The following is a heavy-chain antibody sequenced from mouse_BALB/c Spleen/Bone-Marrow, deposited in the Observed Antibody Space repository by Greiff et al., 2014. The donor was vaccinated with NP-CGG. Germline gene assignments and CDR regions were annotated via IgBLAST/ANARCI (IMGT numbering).Heavy chain of an antibody. CDR2: IHYSGST. J-gene: IGHJ3*01. Sequence: EVKLVESGPDLVKPSQSLSLTCTVTGFSITSTYTWHWIRQFPGNKLEWMGYIHYSGSTNSNPSLKSRISITRDTSKNQFFLQLNSVTTEDTATYYCAPSGLRPFAYWGQGTLVTVSA. D-gene: IGHD1-2*01. CDR3: APSGLRPFAY. V-gene: IGHV3-1*02. CDR1: GFSITSTYT.